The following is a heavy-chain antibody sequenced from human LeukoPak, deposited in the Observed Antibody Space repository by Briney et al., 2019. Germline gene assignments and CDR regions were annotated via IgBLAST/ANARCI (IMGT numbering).Heavy chain of an antibody. CDR3: ARSGITVSEVIIKYTMDV. Sequence: ASVKVSCKASGYTFTDFYLHWVRQAPGQGLEWMAWINPNNGGISYAQKFQGRATMTRDTSISTAYIELSRLTSDDTAVYYCARSGITVSEVIIKYTMDVWGQGTTVTVSS. J-gene: IGHJ6*02. CDR1: GYTFTDFY. D-gene: IGHD3-3*01. CDR2: INPNNGGI. V-gene: IGHV1-2*02.